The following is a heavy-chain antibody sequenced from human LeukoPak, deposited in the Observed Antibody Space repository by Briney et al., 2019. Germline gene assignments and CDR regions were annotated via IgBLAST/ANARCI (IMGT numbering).Heavy chain of an antibody. CDR3: AIVATIPSN. CDR1: GFTFSSYA. D-gene: IGHD5-12*01. V-gene: IGHV3-30*04. J-gene: IGHJ4*02. CDR2: ISYDGSNK. Sequence: PGRSLRLSCAASGFTFSSYAMHWVRQAPGKGLEWVAVISYDGSNKYYADSVKGRFTISRDNSKNTLYLQMNSLRAGDTAVYYCAIVATIPSNWGQGTLVTVSS.